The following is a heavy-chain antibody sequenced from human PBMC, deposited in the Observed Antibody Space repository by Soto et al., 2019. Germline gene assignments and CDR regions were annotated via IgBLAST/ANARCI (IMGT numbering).Heavy chain of an antibody. Sequence: GESLKISCKGSGYSFTSYWIGWVRQMPGKGLEWVGISYPGDSDTRYSPSFQGQVTISADKSISTAYLQWSSLKASDTAMYYCASPGGYSYGYDYYYGMDVWGQGTTVTVSS. CDR2: SYPGDSDT. J-gene: IGHJ6*02. D-gene: IGHD5-18*01. V-gene: IGHV5-51*01. CDR3: ASPGGYSYGYDYYYGMDV. CDR1: GYSFTSYW.